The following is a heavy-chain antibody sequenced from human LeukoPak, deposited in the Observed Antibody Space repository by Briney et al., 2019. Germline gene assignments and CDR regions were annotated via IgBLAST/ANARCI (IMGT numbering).Heavy chain of an antibody. V-gene: IGHV1-18*01. CDR3: ARVECSSTSCYNVWFDP. CDR2: ISPYNGNT. CDR1: GYTFTNYG. Sequence: ASVKVSCKASGYTFTNYGISWVRQAPGQGPEWMGWISPYNGNTNYAQKLQGRVTMTTDTTTYTAYMKLRSLRSDDTAVYYCARVECSSTSCYNVWFDPWGQGTLVSVSS. D-gene: IGHD2-2*02. J-gene: IGHJ5*02.